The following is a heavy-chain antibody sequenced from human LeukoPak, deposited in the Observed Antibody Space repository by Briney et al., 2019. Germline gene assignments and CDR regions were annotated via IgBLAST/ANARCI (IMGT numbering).Heavy chain of an antibody. CDR1: GYTFTSYG. CDR2: ISAYNGNT. D-gene: IGHD3-22*01. CDR3: ARVPGDSSGYWFFYYYYYMDV. V-gene: IGHV1-18*01. J-gene: IGHJ6*03. Sequence: ASVKVSCKASGYTFTSYGISWVGQAPGQGLEWMGWISAYNGNTNYAQKLQGRVTMTTDTSTSTAYMELRSLRSDDTAVYYCARVPGDSSGYWFFYYYYYMDVWGKGTTVTVSS.